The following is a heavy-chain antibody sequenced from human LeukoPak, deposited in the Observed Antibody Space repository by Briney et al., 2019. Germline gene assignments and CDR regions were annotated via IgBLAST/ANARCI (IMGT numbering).Heavy chain of an antibody. CDR3: ARGPGDYYGSGSPS. CDR1: GFTFSSYS. D-gene: IGHD3-10*01. Sequence: NSGGSLRLSCAASGFTFSSYSMNWVRQAPGKGLEWVSSISSSSSYIYYADSVKGRFTISRDNAKNSLSLQMNSLRAEDTAVYYCARGPGDYYGSGSPSWGQGTLVTVSS. J-gene: IGHJ5*02. CDR2: ISSSSSYI. V-gene: IGHV3-21*01.